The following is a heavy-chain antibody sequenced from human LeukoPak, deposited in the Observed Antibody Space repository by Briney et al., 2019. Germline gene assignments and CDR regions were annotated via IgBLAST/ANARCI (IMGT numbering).Heavy chain of an antibody. CDR2: YYYSGST. Sequence: PSETLSLTCTVSGGSISSSSYYWGWIRQPPGKGREWNGSYYYSGSTYYNPSLKSRVTISVDTSKNQFSLKLSSVTAADTAVYYCARDGHVAGPFDYWGQGTLVTVSS. D-gene: IGHD6-19*01. CDR3: ARDGHVAGPFDY. CDR1: GGSISSSSYY. J-gene: IGHJ4*02. V-gene: IGHV4-39*02.